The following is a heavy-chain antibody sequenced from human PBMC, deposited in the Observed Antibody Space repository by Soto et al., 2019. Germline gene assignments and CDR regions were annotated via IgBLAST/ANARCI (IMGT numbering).Heavy chain of an antibody. D-gene: IGHD2-15*01. CDR1: GLTFGSYA. Sequence: GGSLRLSCAVSGLTFGSYAMNWVRQAPVNGPEFVSSISGIFASTYYADSVKGRFTISRYNSKNTLYLQMNSLRADYTALYYCAKALKISPYYFDYWGQGTLVTVSS. CDR3: AKALKISPYYFDY. CDR2: ISGIFAST. V-gene: IGHV3-23*01. J-gene: IGHJ4*02.